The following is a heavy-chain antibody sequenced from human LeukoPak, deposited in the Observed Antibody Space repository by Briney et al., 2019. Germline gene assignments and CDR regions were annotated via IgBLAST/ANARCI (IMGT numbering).Heavy chain of an antibody. J-gene: IGHJ4*02. CDR3: ARRGTSSSWAHFDY. V-gene: IGHV3-7*05. CDR2: IKQDGSEK. Sequence: GGSLRLSCVASGFTFSSYWMTWVRQAPGKGLEWVANIKQDGSEKYYVDSVKGRFTISRDNAKNSLYLQMNSLEAEDTAVYYCARRGTSSSWAHFDYWGQGTLVTVSS. D-gene: IGHD6-13*01. CDR1: GFTFSSYW.